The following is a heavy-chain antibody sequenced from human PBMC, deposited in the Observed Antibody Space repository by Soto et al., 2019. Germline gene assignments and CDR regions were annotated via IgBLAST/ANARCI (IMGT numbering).Heavy chain of an antibody. Sequence: PSETLSLTCTGSGGSISNYYWSWIRQPAGKGLEWIGRIYTSGSTNYNPSLKSRVTMSVDTSKNQFSLKLSSVTAADTAVYYCARDRAATGDWFDPWGQGTLVTVSS. J-gene: IGHJ5*02. CDR1: GGSISNYY. V-gene: IGHV4-4*07. CDR2: IYTSGST. CDR3: ARDRAATGDWFDP. D-gene: IGHD2-15*01.